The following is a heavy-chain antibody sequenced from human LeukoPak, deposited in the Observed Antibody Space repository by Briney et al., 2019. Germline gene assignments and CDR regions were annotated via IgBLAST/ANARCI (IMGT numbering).Heavy chain of an antibody. Sequence: PGGSLRLSCAGSGFTFSSYALSWVRQAPGKGLEWVSVTSGSGGTTYYADSVKGRFTISRDNSKNTLYLQMNSLRAEDTAAYYCAKDGGPGPLRVGWFDPWGQGTLVTVSS. CDR2: TSGSGGTT. CDR3: AKDGGPGPLRVGWFDP. D-gene: IGHD1-26*01. J-gene: IGHJ5*02. V-gene: IGHV3-23*01. CDR1: GFTFSSYA.